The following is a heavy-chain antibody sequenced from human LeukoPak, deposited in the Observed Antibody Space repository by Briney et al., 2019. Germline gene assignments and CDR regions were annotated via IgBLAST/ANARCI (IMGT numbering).Heavy chain of an antibody. Sequence: SETLSLTCTVSGGSISSGSYYWSWIRQPAGKGLEWIGRIYTSGSTNYNPSLKSRVTISVDTSKNQFSLKLSSVTAADTAVYYCARALTRYCSSTSCYKDVDYLDYWGQGTLVTVSS. D-gene: IGHD2-2*02. CDR2: IYTSGST. J-gene: IGHJ4*02. CDR1: GGSISSGSYY. V-gene: IGHV4-61*02. CDR3: ARALTRYCSSTSCYKDVDYLDY.